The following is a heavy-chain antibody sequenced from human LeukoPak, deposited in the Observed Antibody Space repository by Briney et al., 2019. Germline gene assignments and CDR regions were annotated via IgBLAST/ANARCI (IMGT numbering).Heavy chain of an antibody. D-gene: IGHD1-1*01. Sequence: PSETLSLTCAVSGGSISSSTNWWSWVRQPPGKGLEWIGEIYHSGGTNYNPSLKSRITISVDTSKNQFSLKLSSVTAADTAVYYCARVPWGAQAGTTTLQFDPWGQGTLVTVSS. CDR3: ARVPWGAQAGTTTLQFDP. V-gene: IGHV4-4*02. J-gene: IGHJ5*02. CDR1: GGSISSSTNW. CDR2: IYHSGGT.